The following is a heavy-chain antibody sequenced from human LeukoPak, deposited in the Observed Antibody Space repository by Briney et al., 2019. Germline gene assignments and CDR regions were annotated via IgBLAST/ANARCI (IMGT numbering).Heavy chain of an antibody. J-gene: IGHJ4*02. D-gene: IGHD3-10*01. CDR1: GGSISSGSYY. Sequence: SETLSLTCTVSGGSISSGSYYRSWIRQPAGKGLEWIGRIYTSGSTNYNPSLKSRVTISVDTSKNQFSLKLSSVTAADTAVYYCARTDGSGSYYNAAFDYWGQGTLVTVSS. CDR2: IYTSGST. V-gene: IGHV4-61*02. CDR3: ARTDGSGSYYNAAFDY.